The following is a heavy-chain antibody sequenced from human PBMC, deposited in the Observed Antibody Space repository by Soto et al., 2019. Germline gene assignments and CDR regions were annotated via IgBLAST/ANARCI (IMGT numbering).Heavy chain of an antibody. Sequence: QITLKESGPTLVKPTQTLTLTCTFSGFSLSTSGVGVGWIRQPPGKALEWLALIYWDDDKRYSPSLKSRLTITKDTSKKQVVLTMTNMDPVDTATYYCAHRRSGRVVYYFGYWCQGTLVTVSS. J-gene: IGHJ4*02. V-gene: IGHV2-5*02. D-gene: IGHD1-26*01. CDR1: GFSLSTSGVG. CDR3: AHRRSGRVVYYFGY. CDR2: IYWDDDK.